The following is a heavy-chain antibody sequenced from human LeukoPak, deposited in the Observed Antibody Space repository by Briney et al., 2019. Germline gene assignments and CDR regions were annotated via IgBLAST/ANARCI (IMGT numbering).Heavy chain of an antibody. V-gene: IGHV3-66*01. J-gene: IGHJ4*02. D-gene: IGHD2-15*01. Sequence: GGSLRLSCAASGLTVSSNYMSWVRQAPGKGLEWVSVIYSGGSTYYADSVEGRFTISRDNSKNTLYLQMNSLRAEDTAVYYCATEDTYGYFDYWGQGTLVTVSS. CDR1: GLTVSSNY. CDR2: IYSGGST. CDR3: ATEDTYGYFDY.